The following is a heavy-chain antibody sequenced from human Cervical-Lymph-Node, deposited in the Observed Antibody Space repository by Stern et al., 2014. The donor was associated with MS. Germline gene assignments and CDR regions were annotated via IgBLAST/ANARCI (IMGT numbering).Heavy chain of an antibody. D-gene: IGHD1-26*01. CDR1: GFSLSSDGMC. V-gene: IGHV2-70*01. CDR3: ARMVGATGYYYDVDV. CDR2: IDWTNDK. J-gene: IGHJ6*02. Sequence: SGPAVVKPTQTLTLTCTFSGFSLSSDGMCVTWIRQPPGKALEWLALIDWTNDKYDNTSLKTRLTISKDTPKNQVVLTMTNIDPMDTATYYCARMVGATGYYYDVDVWGQGTTVTVSS.